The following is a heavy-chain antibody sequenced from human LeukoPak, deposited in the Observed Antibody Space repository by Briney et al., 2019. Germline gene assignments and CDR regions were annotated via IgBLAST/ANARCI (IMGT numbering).Heavy chain of an antibody. CDR1: GFTFSSYA. J-gene: IGHJ6*03. CDR3: AKTGVGGTTSYYYYYMDV. V-gene: IGHV3-23*01. CDR2: ISGSGGST. D-gene: IGHD1-26*01. Sequence: GGSLRLSCAASGFTFSSYAMSWVRQAPGKGLEWVSAISGSGGSTYYADSVKGRFTISRDNSKNTLYLQMNSLRAEDTAVYYCAKTGVGGTTSYYYYYMDVWGKGTTVTVSS.